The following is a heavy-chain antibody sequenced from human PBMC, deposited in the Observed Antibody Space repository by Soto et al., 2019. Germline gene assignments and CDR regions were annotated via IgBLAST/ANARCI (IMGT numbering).Heavy chain of an antibody. CDR1: GFTCSNYW. V-gene: IGHV3-7*01. CDR3: ARGGRVFDI. J-gene: IGHJ3*02. Sequence: EVQLVESGGGLVQPGGSLRLSCAASGFTCSNYWMSWVRQAPGKGLEWVASIKEDGSEKTYVDSVKGRFTISRDNAKNSLYLQMNSLRGEDTAVYNCARGGRVFDIWGQGTMVTVSS. CDR2: IKEDGSEK.